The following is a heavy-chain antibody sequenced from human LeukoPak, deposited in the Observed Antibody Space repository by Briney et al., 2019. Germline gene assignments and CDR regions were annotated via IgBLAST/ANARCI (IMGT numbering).Heavy chain of an antibody. V-gene: IGHV3-30*02. D-gene: IGHD2-15*01. CDR2: LRYDGSNK. Sequence: GGSLRLSCAASGFTFNSYAMHWVRQAPGKGLEWVAFLRYDGSNKYYADSVKGRFTISRDNSKNTLYLQMNSLRAEDAAVYYCAKAPVTSCRGAFCYPFDSWGQGTVVTVSS. CDR3: AKAPVTSCRGAFCYPFDS. CDR1: GFTFNSYA. J-gene: IGHJ4*02.